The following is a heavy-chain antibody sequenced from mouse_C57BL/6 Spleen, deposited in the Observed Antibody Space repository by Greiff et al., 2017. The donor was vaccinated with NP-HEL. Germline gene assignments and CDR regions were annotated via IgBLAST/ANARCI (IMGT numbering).Heavy chain of an antibody. CDR3: ARSDSAMDY. CDR1: GYTFTDYN. V-gene: IGHV1-18*01. Sequence: EVKLQESGPELVKPGASVKIPCKASGYTFTDYNMDWVKQSHGKSLEWIGDINPNNGGTIYNQKFKGKATLTVDKSSSTAYMELRSLTSEDTAVYYCARSDSAMDYWGQGTSVTVSS. CDR2: INPNNGGT. J-gene: IGHJ4*01.